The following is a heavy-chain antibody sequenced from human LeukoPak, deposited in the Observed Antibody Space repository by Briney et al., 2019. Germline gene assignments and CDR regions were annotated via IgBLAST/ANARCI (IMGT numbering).Heavy chain of an antibody. CDR2: IYSGGST. V-gene: IGHV3-66*01. Sequence: QAGGSLRLSCAASGFTVSSNYMSWVRQAPGKGLEWVSVIYSGGSTYYADSVRGRFTISRDNSKNTLYLQMNSLRAEDTAIYYCAKDLLYYDFWSGYYTAFDYWGQGTLVTVSS. D-gene: IGHD3-3*01. CDR1: GFTVSSNY. CDR3: AKDLLYYDFWSGYYTAFDY. J-gene: IGHJ4*02.